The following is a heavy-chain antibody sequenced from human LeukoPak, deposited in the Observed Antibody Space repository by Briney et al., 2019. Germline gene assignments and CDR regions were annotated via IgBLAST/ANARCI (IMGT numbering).Heavy chain of an antibody. CDR3: AKDTDYGDYGGFY. J-gene: IGHJ4*02. Sequence: PGRSLRLSCAASGFTFSSYGMHWVRQAPGKGLEWVAVISYDGSNKYYADSVKGRFTISRDNSKNTLYLQMNSLRAEDTAVYYCAKDTDYGDYGGFYWGQGTLVTVSS. CDR2: ISYDGSNK. CDR1: GFTFSSYG. V-gene: IGHV3-30*18. D-gene: IGHD4-17*01.